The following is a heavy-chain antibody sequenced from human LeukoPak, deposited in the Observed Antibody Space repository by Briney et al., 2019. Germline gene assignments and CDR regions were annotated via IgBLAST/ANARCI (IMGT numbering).Heavy chain of an antibody. V-gene: IGHV1-69*13. J-gene: IGHJ4*02. CDR2: IIPIFGTA. CDR3: AREEYCSGGSCSTFDY. CDR1: GATFTSYA. D-gene: IGHD2-15*01. Sequence: ASVKVSCKASGATFTSYAISWLREAPGQGLEWMGGIIPIFGTANYAQKFQGRVTITADESTSTAYMELSSLRCEDTAVYYCAREEYCSGGSCSTFDYWGQGTLVTVSS.